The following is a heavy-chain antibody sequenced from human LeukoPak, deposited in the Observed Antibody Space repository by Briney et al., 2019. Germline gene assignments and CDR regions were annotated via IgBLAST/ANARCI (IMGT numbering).Heavy chain of an antibody. CDR1: GGTFSSYA. CDR3: ARSIAPRRLFDP. J-gene: IGHJ5*02. D-gene: IGHD6-6*01. V-gene: IGHV1-69*04. CDR2: IIPILGIA. Sequence: SVKLSCKASGGTFSSYAISWVRQAPGQGLEWMGRIIPILGIANYAQKFQGRVTITADESTSTAYMELSSLRSEDTDVYYCARSIAPRRLFDPWGQGTLVTVSS.